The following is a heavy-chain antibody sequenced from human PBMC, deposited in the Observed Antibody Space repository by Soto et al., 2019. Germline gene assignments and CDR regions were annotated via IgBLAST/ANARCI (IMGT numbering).Heavy chain of an antibody. J-gene: IGHJ4*02. V-gene: IGHV1-69*12. D-gene: IGHD2-15*01. Sequence: QVQLVQSGAEVKKPGSSVKVSCKASGGTFSSYAISWVRQAPGQGLEWMGGIIPIFGTANYAQKFQGRVTITADESTSTAYMELGSLGSEDTAVYYCAGESRYCSGGSCYFLPGIDYWGQGTLVTVSS. CDR2: IIPIFGTA. CDR3: AGESRYCSGGSCYFLPGIDY. CDR1: GGTFSSYA.